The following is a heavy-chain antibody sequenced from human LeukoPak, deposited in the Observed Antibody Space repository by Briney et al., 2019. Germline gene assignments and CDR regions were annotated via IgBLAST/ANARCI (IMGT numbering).Heavy chain of an antibody. D-gene: IGHD2-2*01. CDR1: GGSFSGYY. CDR2: INHSGST. Sequence: SETLSLTCAVYGGSFSGYYWSWIRQPPGKGLEWIGEINHSGSTNYNPSLKSRVTISVDTSKNQFSLKLSSVTAADTAVYYCARDKAPYCSSTSCYQGHDYWGQGTLVTVSS. CDR3: ARDKAPYCSSTSCYQGHDY. V-gene: IGHV4-34*01. J-gene: IGHJ4*02.